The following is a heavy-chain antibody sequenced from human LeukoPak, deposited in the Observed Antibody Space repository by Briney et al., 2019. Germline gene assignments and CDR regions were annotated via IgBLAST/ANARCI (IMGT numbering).Heavy chain of an antibody. CDR3: ARDWHTMVRGVITNWFDP. Sequence: PSETLSLTCTVSGGSISSYYLSWIRQPPGKGLEWIGYIYYSGSTNYNPSLKSRVTISVDTSKNQFSLKLSSVTAADTAVYYCARDWHTMVRGVITNWFDPWGQGTLVTVSS. J-gene: IGHJ5*02. V-gene: IGHV4-59*01. CDR2: IYYSGST. CDR1: GGSISSYY. D-gene: IGHD3-10*01.